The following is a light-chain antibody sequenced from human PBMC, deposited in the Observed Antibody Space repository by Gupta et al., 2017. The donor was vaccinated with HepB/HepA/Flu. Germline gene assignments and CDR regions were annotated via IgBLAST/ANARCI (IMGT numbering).Light chain of an antibody. CDR3: QQYNNWPPRT. CDR2: GAS. Sequence: ELVLPQSPPTLSVSPGERATLSCRASQSFRSNLAWYQQKPGQAPRLLIYGASTRATGIPARFSGSGSGTEFTLTISSLQSEDFAVYYCQQYNNWPPRTFGQGTKVEIK. V-gene: IGKV3-15*01. J-gene: IGKJ1*01. CDR1: QSFRSN.